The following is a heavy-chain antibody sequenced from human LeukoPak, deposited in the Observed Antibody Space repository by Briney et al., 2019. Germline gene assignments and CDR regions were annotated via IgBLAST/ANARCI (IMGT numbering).Heavy chain of an antibody. D-gene: IGHD6-6*01. CDR2: IYYSGST. Sequence: SETLSLTCTVSGGSISSSSYYWGWIRQPPGKGLEWIGSIYYSGSTYYNPSLKSRVTISVDTSKNQFSLKLSSVTAADTAVYYCARQAAPSYYYYYMDVWGKGTTVTVSS. CDR1: GGSISSSSYY. V-gene: IGHV4-39*01. J-gene: IGHJ6*03. CDR3: ARQAAPSYYYYYMDV.